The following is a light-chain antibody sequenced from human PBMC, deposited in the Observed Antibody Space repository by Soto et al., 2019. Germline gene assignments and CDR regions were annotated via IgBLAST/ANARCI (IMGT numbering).Light chain of an antibody. V-gene: IGLV2-8*01. Sequence: LPQPPSASRSPGQPVTISSTPTNSDIGVYEYLSWYQHLPGQAPRLIIYEVVQRPSGVPDRFSGSKFGTTPSLTVSGLQAADEAEWLCQSYAGSNTYVFGSGTQVTVL. CDR2: EVV. CDR1: NSDIGVYEY. J-gene: IGLJ1*01. CDR3: QSYAGSNTYV.